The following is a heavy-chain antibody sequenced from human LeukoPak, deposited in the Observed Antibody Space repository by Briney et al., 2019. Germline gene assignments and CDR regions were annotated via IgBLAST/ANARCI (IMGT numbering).Heavy chain of an antibody. D-gene: IGHD3-22*01. V-gene: IGHV3-48*03. CDR1: GFTFSSYE. Sequence: GGSLRLSCAASGFTFSSYEMNWVRQAPGKGLEWLSYITSSGSKTYYADSVKGRFTISRDNAKNSLYLQMNSLRAEDTAVYYCAREDYDSSGYFYWGQGTLVTVSS. J-gene: IGHJ4*02. CDR3: AREDYDSSGYFY. CDR2: ITSSGSKT.